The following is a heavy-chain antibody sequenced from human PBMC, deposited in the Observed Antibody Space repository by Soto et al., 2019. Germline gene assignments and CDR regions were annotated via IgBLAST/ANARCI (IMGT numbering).Heavy chain of an antibody. CDR3: AKSPFMITFGGVIVPDAFDI. CDR1: GFTFSSYA. CDR2: ISGSGGST. Sequence: GGSLRLSCAASGFTFSSYAMSWVRQAPGKGLEWGSAISGSGGSTYYADSVKGRFTISRDNSKNTLYLQMNSLRAEDTAVYYCAKSPFMITFGGVIVPDAFDIWGQGTMVTVSS. V-gene: IGHV3-23*01. J-gene: IGHJ3*02. D-gene: IGHD3-16*02.